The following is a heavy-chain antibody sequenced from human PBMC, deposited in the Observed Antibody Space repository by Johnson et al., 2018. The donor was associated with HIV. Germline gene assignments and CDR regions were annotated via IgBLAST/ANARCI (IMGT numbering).Heavy chain of an antibody. CDR1: ELTSSNYA. CDR3: ARGLWLTPDVFDV. J-gene: IGHJ3*01. V-gene: IGHV3-48*04. D-gene: IGHD6-19*01. Sequence: VQLVESGGGLVQPGGSLRLSCVASELTSSNYAISWVRQAQGQGLEWVAYIRSSGSSRYYADSVKGRFTISRDNTKNLLYLQMKSLIAEDKVVYYCARGLWLTPDVFDVWGQGTMVTVSS. CDR2: IRSSGSSR.